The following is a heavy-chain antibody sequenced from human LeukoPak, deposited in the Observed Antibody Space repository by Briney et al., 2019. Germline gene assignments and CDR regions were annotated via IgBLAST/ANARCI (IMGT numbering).Heavy chain of an antibody. Sequence: GGSLRLSCAASGFTFSSYSMNWVRQAPGKGLEWVSSISSSSSYIYYADSVKGRFTISRDNAKNSLYLQMNSLRAEDTAVYYCATSSAAGSSYYYYYYMDVWGKGTTVTVSS. D-gene: IGHD6-13*01. V-gene: IGHV3-21*01. J-gene: IGHJ6*03. CDR3: ATSSAAGSSYYYYYYMDV. CDR1: GFTFSSYS. CDR2: ISSSSSYI.